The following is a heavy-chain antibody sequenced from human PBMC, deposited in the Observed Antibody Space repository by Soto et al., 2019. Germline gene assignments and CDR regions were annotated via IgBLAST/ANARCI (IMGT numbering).Heavy chain of an antibody. V-gene: IGHV1-69*17. CDR2: ITPLFGIP. CDR3: ARDTHSAGGWFDT. D-gene: IGHD2-15*01. CDR1: GGTSRSLS. J-gene: IGHJ5*02. Sequence: QVQLVQSGAEVKKPGSSVKVSCKASGGTSRSLSITWVRQAPGQGLEWMGGITPLFGIPNYPQKFQGRLTIPADKSTGTAYVELSSIRSEDTAVYYCARDTHSAGGWFDTWGWGPLVTVSS.